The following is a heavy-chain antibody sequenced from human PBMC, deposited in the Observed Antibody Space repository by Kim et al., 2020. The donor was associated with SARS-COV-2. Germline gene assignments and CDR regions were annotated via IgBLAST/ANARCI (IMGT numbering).Heavy chain of an antibody. Sequence: ASVKVSCKASGYTFTSYYMHWVRQAPGQGLEWMGIINPSGGSTSYAQKFQGRVTMTRDTSTSTVYMELSSLRSEDTAVYYCARGHIVVVTAEYWYFDLWGRGTLVTVSS. J-gene: IGHJ2*01. D-gene: IGHD2-21*02. CDR1: GYTFTSYY. CDR3: ARGHIVVVTAEYWYFDL. CDR2: INPSGGST. V-gene: IGHV1-46*01.